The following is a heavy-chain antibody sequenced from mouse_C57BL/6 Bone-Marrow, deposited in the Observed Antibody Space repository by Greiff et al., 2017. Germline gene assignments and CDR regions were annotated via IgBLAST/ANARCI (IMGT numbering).Heavy chain of an antibody. CDR3: ARRPGSRFDY. D-gene: IGHD1-1*01. CDR1: GFTFSSYG. V-gene: IGHV5-6*02. CDR2: ISSGGSYT. Sequence: EVNLVESGGDLVKPGGSLKLSCAASGFTFSSYGMSWVRQTPDKRLEWVATISSGGSYTYYPDSVKGRFTISRDNAKNTLYLQMSSLKSEDTAMYYCARRPGSRFDYWGQGTTLTVSS. J-gene: IGHJ2*01.